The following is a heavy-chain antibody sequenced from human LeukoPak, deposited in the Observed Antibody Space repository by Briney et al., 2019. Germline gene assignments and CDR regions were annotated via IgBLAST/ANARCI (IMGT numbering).Heavy chain of an antibody. CDR2: IDSAGSTT. CDR3: VRGIGGFRRYYYFYMDV. Sequence: GGSLRLSFAASGFTFSNYWMHWVRQAPGKGLGWVSLIDSAGSTTSYADSVKGRFIISRDYARNTLYLQMNSLRDEDTAVYYCVRGIGGFRRYYYFYMDVWGKGTTVTVSS. D-gene: IGHD2-15*01. CDR1: GFTFSNYW. J-gene: IGHJ6*03. V-gene: IGHV3-74*01.